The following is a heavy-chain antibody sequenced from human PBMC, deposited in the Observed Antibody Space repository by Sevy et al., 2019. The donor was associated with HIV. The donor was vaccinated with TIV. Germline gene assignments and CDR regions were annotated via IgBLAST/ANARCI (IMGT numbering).Heavy chain of an antibody. J-gene: IGHJ4*02. V-gene: IGHV4-34*01. CDR2: INHSGST. CDR1: GGSFSGYY. D-gene: IGHD6-13*01. Sequence: SETLSLTCAVYGGSFSGYYWSWIRQPPGKGLEWIGEINHSGSTNYNPSLKSRVTISVDTSKNQFSLKLSSVTAADTAVYYCARGLDSRSWEHELFDYWGQGTLVTVSS. CDR3: ARGLDSRSWEHELFDY.